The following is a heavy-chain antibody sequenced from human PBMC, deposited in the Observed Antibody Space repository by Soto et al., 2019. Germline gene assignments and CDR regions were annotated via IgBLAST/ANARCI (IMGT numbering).Heavy chain of an antibody. Sequence: SETLSLTCTVSGGSISSGGYYWSWIRQHPGKGLEWIGYIYYSGSTYYNPSLKSRVTISVDTSKNQFSLKLSSVTAADTAVYYCARGVVYCSGGSCSVRDFDYWGQGTLVTVSS. V-gene: IGHV4-31*03. CDR3: ARGVVYCSGGSCSVRDFDY. J-gene: IGHJ4*02. CDR2: IYYSGST. D-gene: IGHD2-15*01. CDR1: GGSISSGGYY.